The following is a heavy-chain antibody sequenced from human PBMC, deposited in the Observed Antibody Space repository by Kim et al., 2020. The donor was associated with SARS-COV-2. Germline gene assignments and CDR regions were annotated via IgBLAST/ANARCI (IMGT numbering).Heavy chain of an antibody. Sequence: ASVKVSCKASGYTFTSYDINWVRQATGQGLEWMGWMNPNSGNTGYAQKFQGRVTMTRNTSLSTAYMELSSLRSEDTAVYYCARGRGSKQWLSTVRFDPWGQGTLVTVSS. CDR3: ARGRGSKQWLSTVRFDP. CDR2: MNPNSGNT. J-gene: IGHJ5*02. CDR1: GYTFTSYD. V-gene: IGHV1-8*01. D-gene: IGHD6-19*01.